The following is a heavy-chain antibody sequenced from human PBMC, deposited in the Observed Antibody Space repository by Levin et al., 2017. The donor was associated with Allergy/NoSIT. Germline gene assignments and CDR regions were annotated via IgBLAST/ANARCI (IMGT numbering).Heavy chain of an antibody. Sequence: PSETLSLTCTVSGGSISSGSYYWSWIRQPAGKGLEWIGRIYTSGSTNYNPSLKSRVTISVDTSKNQFSLKLSSVTAGDTAVCYCAGISYDMVMGGGYWYFDLWGRGTLVTVSS. CDR1: GGSISSGSYY. CDR3: AGISYDMVMGGGYWYFDL. V-gene: IGHV4-61*02. D-gene: IGHD3-9*01. J-gene: IGHJ2*01. CDR2: IYTSGST.